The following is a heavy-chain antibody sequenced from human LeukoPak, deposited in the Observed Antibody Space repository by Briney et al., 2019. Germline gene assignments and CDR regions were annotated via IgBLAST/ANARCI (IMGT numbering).Heavy chain of an antibody. J-gene: IGHJ4*02. Sequence: GASVKVSCKASGYTFTSYYMHWVRQAPGQGLEWMGIINPSGGSTNYAQKFQGRVTMTTDTSTNTAYMELRSLTYKDQDVYYYARGGLAVRGLDYWGQGTLVTVSS. CDR3: ARGGLAVRGLDY. V-gene: IGHV1-46*01. CDR1: GYTFTSYY. D-gene: IGHD3-10*01. CDR2: INPSGGST.